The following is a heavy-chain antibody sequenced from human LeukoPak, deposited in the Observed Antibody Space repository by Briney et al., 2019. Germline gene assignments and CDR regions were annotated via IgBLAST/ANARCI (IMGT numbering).Heavy chain of an antibody. J-gene: IGHJ3*02. V-gene: IGHV3-30*04. Sequence: GGSLKLSCAASGRMFITDNMHLVRQAPGKGLEWVSMISADESDITYTDSVKGRFTTSRDNSKNTLYLQMTSLRPEDTALYYCVSKDAHTFLDAVDIWGQGTLLIVSS. CDR1: GRMFITDN. CDR3: VSKDAHTFLDAVDI. D-gene: IGHD2/OR15-2a*01. CDR2: ISADESDI.